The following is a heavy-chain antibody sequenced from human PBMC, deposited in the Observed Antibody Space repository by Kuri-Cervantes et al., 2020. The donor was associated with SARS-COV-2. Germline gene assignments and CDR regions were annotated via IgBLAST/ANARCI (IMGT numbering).Heavy chain of an antibody. D-gene: IGHD3-3*01. CDR1: GFPVRSYY. CDR2: MYNGGAT. V-gene: IGHV3-53*03. CDR3: ARTDFWSGDYVDY. Sequence: GESPEIPCAAPGFPVRSYYMTWVRQPPGLGLEWVSVMYNGGATYYADSVKGRFTISRDNAKNSLYLQMNSLRAEDTAVYYCARTDFWSGDYVDYWGQGTLVTVSS. J-gene: IGHJ4*02.